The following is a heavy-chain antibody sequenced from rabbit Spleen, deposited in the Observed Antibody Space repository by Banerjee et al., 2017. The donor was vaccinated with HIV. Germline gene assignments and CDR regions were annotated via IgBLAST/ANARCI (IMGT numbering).Heavy chain of an antibody. V-gene: IGHV1S7*01. Sequence: QLEESAGGLVQPGGSLKLSCKASGFTLSSYYMNWVRQAPGKGLEWIGYIDPVFGITYYANWVNGRFSISRENAQNTVSLQMTSLTAADTATYFCARDGAGGSYFALWGQGTLVTVS. CDR3: ARDGAGGSYFAL. CDR1: GFTLSSYY. D-gene: IGHD8-1*01. CDR2: IDPVFGIT. J-gene: IGHJ3*01.